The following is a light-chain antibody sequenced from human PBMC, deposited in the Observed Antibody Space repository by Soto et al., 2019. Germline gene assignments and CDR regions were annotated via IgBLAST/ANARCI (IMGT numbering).Light chain of an antibody. Sequence: EIVMTQSPATLSVSPGERATLSCRASQSLSTNLAWYQQKPGQPPRFLIYGASTRATGIPARFSGSGSGTEFTLTISSLQSEDFAIYYCQHYNHWPPWTFGQGTKVEIK. CDR1: QSLSTN. CDR2: GAS. V-gene: IGKV3-15*01. J-gene: IGKJ1*01. CDR3: QHYNHWPPWT.